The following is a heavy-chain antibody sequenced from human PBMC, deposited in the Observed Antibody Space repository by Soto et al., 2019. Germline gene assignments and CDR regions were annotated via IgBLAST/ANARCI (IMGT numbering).Heavy chain of an antibody. V-gene: IGHV3-15*01. D-gene: IGHD3-22*01. CDR1: GFTFSNAW. CDR3: TTSSELYYYDSSGSTIQH. J-gene: IGHJ1*01. Sequence: EVQLVESGGGLVKPGGSLRLSCAASGFTFSNAWMSWVRQAPGKGLEWVGRIKSKTDGGTTDYAAPVKGRFTISRDDSKNTLYLQTNSLKTEDTAVYYCTTSSELYYYDSSGSTIQHWGQGTLVTVSS. CDR2: IKSKTDGGTT.